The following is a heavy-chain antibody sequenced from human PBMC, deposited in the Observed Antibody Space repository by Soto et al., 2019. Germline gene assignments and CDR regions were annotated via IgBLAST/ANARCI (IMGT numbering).Heavy chain of an antibody. D-gene: IGHD3-10*01. CDR3: AKEASVPSFGEFWFFDL. CDR1: GFTFPNYG. J-gene: IGHJ2*01. Sequence: EVQLLESGGGLVQPGGSLRLSCDGSGFTFPNYGMTWVRQAPGQGLEWVSSVSGDGFTAYYADSVKGRFTISRDNSKNTVYVQTNSLRAEDTAVYYCAKEASVPSFGEFWFFDLWGRGTPVTVSS. CDR2: VSGDGFTA. V-gene: IGHV3-23*01.